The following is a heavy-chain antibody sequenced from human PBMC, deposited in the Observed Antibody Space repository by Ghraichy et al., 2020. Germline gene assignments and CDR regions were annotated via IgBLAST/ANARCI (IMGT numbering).Heavy chain of an antibody. J-gene: IGHJ4*02. D-gene: IGHD1-26*01. CDR3: ARSLYSGSYYFDY. CDR1: GFTFSSYG. CDR2: IWYDGSNK. V-gene: IGHV3-33*08. Sequence: GGSLRLSCAASGFTFSSYGMHWVRQAPGKGLEWVAVIWYDGSNKYYADSVKGRFTISRDNSKNTLYLQMNSLRAEDTAVYYCARSLYSGSYYFDYWGQGTLVTVSS.